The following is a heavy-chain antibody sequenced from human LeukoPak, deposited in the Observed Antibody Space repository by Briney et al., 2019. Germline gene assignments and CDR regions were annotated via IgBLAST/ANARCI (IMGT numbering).Heavy chain of an antibody. J-gene: IGHJ4*02. CDR3: ARGRLLWFGELNAGLDY. D-gene: IGHD3-10*01. Sequence: GGSLRLSCAASGFTFSSYSMNWVRQAPGKGLEWVSYISSSSSTIYYADSVKGRFTISRDNAKNSLYLQMNSLRAEDTAVYYCARGRLLWFGELNAGLDYWGQGTLVTVFS. CDR2: ISSSSSTI. CDR1: GFTFSSYS. V-gene: IGHV3-48*01.